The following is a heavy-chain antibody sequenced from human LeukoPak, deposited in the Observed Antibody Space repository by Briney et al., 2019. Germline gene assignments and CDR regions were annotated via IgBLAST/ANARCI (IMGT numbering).Heavy chain of an antibody. Sequence: PGESLKISCKGSGYSFTSYWIGWVRQMPGKGLEWMGIIYPGDSDTRYSPSFQGQVTISADKSISTAYLQWSSLKASDTAMYYCARQGRYYGSGSYYDYWGQGTLVTVSS. D-gene: IGHD3-10*01. V-gene: IGHV5-51*01. CDR3: ARQGRYYGSGSYYDY. CDR2: IYPGDSDT. J-gene: IGHJ4*02. CDR1: GYSFTSYW.